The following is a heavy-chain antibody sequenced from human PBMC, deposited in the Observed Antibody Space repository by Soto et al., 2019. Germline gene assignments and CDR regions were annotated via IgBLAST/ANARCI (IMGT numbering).Heavy chain of an antibody. CDR1: GYSFTSYL. J-gene: IGHJ6*02. CDR3: ARNPLLESYYYYGMDV. CDR2: IYPGDSDT. Sequence: PGESLKISCKGSGYSFTSYLSGWVRQMPGKGLEWMWIIYPGDSDTRYSPSFQGQVTISADKSISTAYLQWSSLKASDTAMYYCARNPLLESYYYYGMDVWGQGTTVTVSS. D-gene: IGHD1-1*01. V-gene: IGHV5-51*01.